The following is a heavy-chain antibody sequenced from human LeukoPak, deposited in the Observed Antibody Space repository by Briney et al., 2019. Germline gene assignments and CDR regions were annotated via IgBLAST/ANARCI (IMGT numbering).Heavy chain of an antibody. J-gene: IGHJ4*02. Sequence: GGSLRLSCAASGFTFSSSAMSWVRQAPGKGLEWVSAISGSGGSTYSADSVKGRFTISRDNSKNTLFLQMNSLRAEDSAVYYCATDREGDPSCYYLVGGQGTLITVSS. D-gene: IGHD3-22*01. CDR2: ISGSGGST. V-gene: IGHV3-23*01. CDR1: GFTFSSSA. CDR3: ATDREGDPSCYYLV.